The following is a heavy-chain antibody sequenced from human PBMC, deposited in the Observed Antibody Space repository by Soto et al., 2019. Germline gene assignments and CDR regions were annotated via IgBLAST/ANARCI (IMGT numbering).Heavy chain of an antibody. CDR1: GGSISSGNYY. D-gene: IGHD3-22*01. CDR3: AGDSSGYFWFDP. V-gene: IGHV4-30-4*01. J-gene: IGHJ5*02. CDR2: IYYSGST. Sequence: PSETLSLTCAVSGGSISSGNYYRTWIRQSPGKGLEWIGYIYYSGSTLYNPSLKSRVTISVDMSKNQFSLNLSSVTAADTAVYYCAGDSSGYFWFDPWGQGTLVTVSS.